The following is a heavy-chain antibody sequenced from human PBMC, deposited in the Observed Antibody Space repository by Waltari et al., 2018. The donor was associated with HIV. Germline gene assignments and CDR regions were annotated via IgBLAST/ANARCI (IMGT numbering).Heavy chain of an antibody. CDR1: GFTFSSYW. Sequence: EVQLVESGGGLVQPGGSLRLSCAASGFTFSSYWMSWVRQAPGKGLEWVANIKQDGSEKYYVDSVKGRFTISRDNAKNSLYLQMNSLRAEDTAVYYCARRHQLLPWGDAFDIWGQGTMVTVSS. J-gene: IGHJ3*02. CDR3: ARRHQLLPWGDAFDI. D-gene: IGHD2-2*01. CDR2: IKQDGSEK. V-gene: IGHV3-7*01.